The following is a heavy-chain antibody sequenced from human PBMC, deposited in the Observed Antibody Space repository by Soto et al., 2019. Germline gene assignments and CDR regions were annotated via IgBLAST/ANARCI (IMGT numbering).Heavy chain of an antibody. CDR2: IYYSGST. CDR3: ARVPGGSYSVGFDY. CDR1: GGSISSYY. D-gene: IGHD1-26*01. Sequence: PSETLSLTCTVSGGSISSYYWSWIRQPPGKGLEWIGYIYYSGSTNYNPSLKSRVTISVDTSKNQFSLKLSSVTAADTAVYYCARVPGGSYSVGFDYWGQGTRVTVSS. J-gene: IGHJ4*02. V-gene: IGHV4-59*01.